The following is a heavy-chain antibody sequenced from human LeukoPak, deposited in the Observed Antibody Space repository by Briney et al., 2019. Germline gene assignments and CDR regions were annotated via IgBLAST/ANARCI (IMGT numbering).Heavy chain of an antibody. Sequence: GGSLSLSCAASGFPFSSFAMNWVRQAPGKGLEWVSAISGSGGSTYYADSVKGRFTISRDNSKNTLYLQMNSLRAEDTALYYCAKHTGSFDYWGQGALVTVSS. V-gene: IGHV3-23*01. CDR3: AKHTGSFDY. D-gene: IGHD3-10*01. J-gene: IGHJ4*02. CDR2: ISGSGGST. CDR1: GFPFSSFA.